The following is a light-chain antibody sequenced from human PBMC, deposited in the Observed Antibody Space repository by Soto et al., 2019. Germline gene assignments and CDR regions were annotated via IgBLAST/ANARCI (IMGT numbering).Light chain of an antibody. CDR1: QSISIW. Sequence: DIQMTQSPSTLSASVGDRVAISCRASQSISIWLAWYQQKTGKAPTLLIYKASSLESGVPSRFSGSGSGTEFTLTISSLQPDDFATYYCQQYNYSWTFGQGTKVEIK. CDR2: KAS. V-gene: IGKV1-5*03. J-gene: IGKJ1*01. CDR3: QQYNYSWT.